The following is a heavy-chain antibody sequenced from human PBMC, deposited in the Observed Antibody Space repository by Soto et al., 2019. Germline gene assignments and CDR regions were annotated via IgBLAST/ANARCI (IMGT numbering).Heavy chain of an antibody. Sequence: SDTPSLTCAYTSYSIHRLDFSWKWIRQPPGEGLEWIGYIYHSGSTLYNPSLKSRVTISVDKSKNQFSLKLSSVTAADTAVYYCARDQLEGNWFDHWGQGSLVTVFS. J-gene: IGHJ5*02. CDR3: ARDQLEGNWFDH. V-gene: IGHV4-30-2*01. D-gene: IGHD1-1*01. CDR2: IYHSGST. CDR1: SYSIHRLDFS.